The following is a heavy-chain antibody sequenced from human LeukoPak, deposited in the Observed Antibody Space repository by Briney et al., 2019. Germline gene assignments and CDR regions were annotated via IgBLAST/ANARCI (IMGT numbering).Heavy chain of an antibody. CDR2: FDPEDGET. V-gene: IGHV1-24*01. CDR1: GYTLTELS. D-gene: IGHD5-18*01. J-gene: IGHJ6*03. CDR3: ATGEPKYVDTAMVIRYYYYYMDV. Sequence: GASVKVSCKVSGYTLTELSMHWVRQAPGKGLEWMGGFDPEDGETIYAQKFQGRVTMTEDTSTDTAYMELSSLRSEDTAVYYCATGEPKYVDTAMVIRYYYYYMDVWGKGTTVTVSS.